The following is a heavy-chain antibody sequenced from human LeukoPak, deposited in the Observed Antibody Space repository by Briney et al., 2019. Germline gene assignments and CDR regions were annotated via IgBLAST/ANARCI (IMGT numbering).Heavy chain of an antibody. Sequence: SETLSLTCTVSGXSISSYYGSWIRQPPGKGLEWIGYMYYSGSTSYNPSLKSRVTMSVDTSKNQFSLKLSSVTAADTAVYYCATIRDTALRYWYFDLWGRGTLVIVSS. CDR2: MYYSGST. V-gene: IGHV4-59*03. J-gene: IGHJ2*01. CDR1: GXSISSYY. CDR3: ATIRDTALRYWYFDL. D-gene: IGHD5-18*01.